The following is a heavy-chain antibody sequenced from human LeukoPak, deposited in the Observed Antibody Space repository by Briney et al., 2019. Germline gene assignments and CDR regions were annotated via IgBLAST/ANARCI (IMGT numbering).Heavy chain of an antibody. Sequence: GGSLRLSCAASGFIFSRNAMHWVRPAPGKGLEWVAVVSFDGSNKFYADSVKGRFTISRDNSKNTLYLQMDSLRAEDTDVFYCARGERYCTASNCFFSFGYWGQGTLVTVSS. CDR1: GFIFSRNA. CDR3: ARGERYCTASNCFFSFGY. J-gene: IGHJ4*02. V-gene: IGHV3-30*04. D-gene: IGHD2-15*01. CDR2: VSFDGSNK.